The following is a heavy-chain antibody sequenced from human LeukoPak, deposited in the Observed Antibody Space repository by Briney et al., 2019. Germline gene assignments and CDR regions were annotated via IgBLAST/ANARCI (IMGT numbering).Heavy chain of an antibody. CDR1: GYSFASFW. Sequence: GESLKISCKGSGYSFASFWIAWVRPMPGKGLEWMGIIYPGDSDTRYSPSFQGQVTISADKSISTAYLQWSSLKASDTAMYYCARQKSIAARPSYYYMDVWGKGTTVTVSS. D-gene: IGHD6-6*01. CDR2: IYPGDSDT. CDR3: ARQKSIAARPSYYYMDV. J-gene: IGHJ6*03. V-gene: IGHV5-51*01.